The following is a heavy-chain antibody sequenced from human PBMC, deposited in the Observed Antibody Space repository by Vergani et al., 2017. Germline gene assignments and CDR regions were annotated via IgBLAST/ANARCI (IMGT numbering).Heavy chain of an antibody. D-gene: IGHD3-10*01. Sequence: QVQLVESGGGLVKPGGTLRLSCAASGFTFSDYYMSWIRQAPGKGLEWVSYISSSSSYTNYTDSVKGRFTISRDNAKNSLYLQMNSLRAEDTAVYYCARALWFGEFPYGMDVWGQGTTVTVSS. V-gene: IGHV3-11*05. CDR2: ISSSSSYT. CDR1: GFTFSDYY. CDR3: ARALWFGEFPYGMDV. J-gene: IGHJ6*02.